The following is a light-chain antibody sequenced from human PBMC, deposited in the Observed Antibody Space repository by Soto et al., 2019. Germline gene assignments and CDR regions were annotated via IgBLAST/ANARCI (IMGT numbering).Light chain of an antibody. CDR3: QQYCRIPYT. Sequence: DIVMTQSPDSLAVSLGERATINCKSSQSVLSSSNNKNFLAWYQQKPGQSPKLLIYWASTRESGVPDRVSGSGSGTDFTLTISSLQAEDVAVYYCQQYCRIPYTFGQGTKLEIK. V-gene: IGKV4-1*01. CDR1: QSVLSSSNNKNF. CDR2: WAS. J-gene: IGKJ2*01.